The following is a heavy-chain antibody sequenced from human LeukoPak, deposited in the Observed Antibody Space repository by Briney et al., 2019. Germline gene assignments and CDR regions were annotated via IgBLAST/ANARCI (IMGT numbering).Heavy chain of an antibody. CDR3: ARERIVGAEDYFDY. Sequence: GGSLRLSCAASGFTFSSYSMNWVRQAPGKGLEWVSYIGSSSSTIYYADSVKGRFTISRDNAKNSLYLQMNSLRAEDTAVYYCARERIVGAEDYFDYWGQGTLVTVSS. J-gene: IGHJ4*02. CDR2: IGSSSSTI. V-gene: IGHV3-48*01. D-gene: IGHD1-26*01. CDR1: GFTFSSYS.